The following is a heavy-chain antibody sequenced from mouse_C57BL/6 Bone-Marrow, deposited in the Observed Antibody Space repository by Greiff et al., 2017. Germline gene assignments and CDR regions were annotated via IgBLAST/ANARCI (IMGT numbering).Heavy chain of an antibody. CDR1: GFNIKDDY. Sequence: VQLQQSGAELVRPGASVKLSCTASGFNIKDDYMHWVKQRPEQGLEWIGWIDPENGDTEYASKFQGKATITADTSSNTAYLQLSSLTSEDTAVYYCTTGNGYFWYFDVWGTGTTVTGSS. CDR3: TTGNGYFWYFDV. D-gene: IGHD2-3*01. J-gene: IGHJ1*03. V-gene: IGHV14-4*01. CDR2: IDPENGDT.